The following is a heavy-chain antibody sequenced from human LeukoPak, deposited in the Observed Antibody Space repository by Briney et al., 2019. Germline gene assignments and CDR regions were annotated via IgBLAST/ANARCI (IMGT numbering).Heavy chain of an antibody. CDR1: GDTFSGYY. V-gene: IGHV1-2*02. J-gene: IGHJ4*02. Sequence: ASVKVSCKASGDTFSGYYMHWVRQAPGQGLEWMGWINPNSGGTNYAQKFQGRVTMTRDTSISTAYMELSRLRSDDTAVYYCARDRYSIAVAGTFSDFDYWGQGTLVTVSS. D-gene: IGHD6-19*01. CDR2: INPNSGGT. CDR3: ARDRYSIAVAGTFSDFDY.